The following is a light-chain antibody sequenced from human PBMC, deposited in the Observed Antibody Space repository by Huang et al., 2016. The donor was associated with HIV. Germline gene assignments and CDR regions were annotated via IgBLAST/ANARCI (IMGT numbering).Light chain of an antibody. J-gene: IGKJ2*01. CDR3: HHYCGSPGT. CDR1: QSVKSNY. CDR2: GTS. Sequence: EIVLTQSPGTLSLSPGERATLSCRASQSVKSNYLAWYQKKPGQAPRLLIYGTSSKATGIPYMFSGRGSETDFTRTIGSREPEDFAVYYCHHYCGSPGTFGQGTKVEIK. V-gene: IGKV3-20*01.